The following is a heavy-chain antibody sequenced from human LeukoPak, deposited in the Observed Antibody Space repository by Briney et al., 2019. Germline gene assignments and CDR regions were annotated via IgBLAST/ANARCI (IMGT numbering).Heavy chain of an antibody. D-gene: IGHD2-2*01. CDR1: GYTFTSYG. CDR3: ARDHPYQLLTNHDAFDI. CDR2: ISAYNGNT. V-gene: IGHV1-18*01. J-gene: IGHJ3*02. Sequence: GASVKVSCKASGYTFTSYGFSWVRQAPGQGLEWMGWISAYNGNTNYAQKLQGRVTMTTDTSTSTAYMELRSLRSDDTAVYYCARDHPYQLLTNHDAFDIWGQGTMVTVSS.